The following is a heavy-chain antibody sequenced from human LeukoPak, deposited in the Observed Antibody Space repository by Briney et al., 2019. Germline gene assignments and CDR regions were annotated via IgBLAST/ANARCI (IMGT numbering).Heavy chain of an antibody. CDR1: GFTFSGSA. J-gene: IGHJ4*02. CDR3: AKGNYYDSSPYYFDY. Sequence: PGGSLRLSCAASGFTFSGSAMHWVRQASGKGLEWVGRIRSKANSYATAYAASVKGRFTTSRDNAKNSLYLQMNSLRAEDTAVYYCAKGNYYDSSPYYFDYWGQGTLVTVSS. V-gene: IGHV3-73*01. CDR2: IRSKANSYAT. D-gene: IGHD3-22*01.